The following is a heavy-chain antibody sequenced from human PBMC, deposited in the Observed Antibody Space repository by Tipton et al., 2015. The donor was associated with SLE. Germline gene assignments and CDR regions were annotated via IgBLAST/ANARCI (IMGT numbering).Heavy chain of an antibody. CDR2: MNPNSGNT. CDR1: GYTFTSYD. Sequence: VQLVQSGAEVKKPGASVKVSCKASGYTFTSYDINWVRQATGQGLEWMGWMNPNSGNTGYAQKFQGRVTMTRNTSISTAYMELSSLRSEDTAVYYCARAAPYCSSTSCYVDYWGQGTLVTVSS. D-gene: IGHD2-2*01. J-gene: IGHJ4*02. V-gene: IGHV1-8*02. CDR3: ARAAPYCSSTSCYVDY.